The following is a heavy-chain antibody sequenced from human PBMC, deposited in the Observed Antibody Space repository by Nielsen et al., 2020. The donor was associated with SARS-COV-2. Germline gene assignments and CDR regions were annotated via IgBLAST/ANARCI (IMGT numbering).Heavy chain of an antibody. D-gene: IGHD5-18*01. Sequence: SETLSLTCTVSGGSIGSNSYYWGWIRQPPGKGLEWIGSISYSGTTYDNPSLKSRVTISVDKSKNQFSLKLSSVTAADTAVYYCARRAEGLELWRRYFYYMDVWGKGTTVTVSS. CDR3: ARRAEGLELWRRYFYYMDV. CDR2: ISYSGTT. V-gene: IGHV4-39*07. CDR1: GGSIGSNSYY. J-gene: IGHJ6*03.